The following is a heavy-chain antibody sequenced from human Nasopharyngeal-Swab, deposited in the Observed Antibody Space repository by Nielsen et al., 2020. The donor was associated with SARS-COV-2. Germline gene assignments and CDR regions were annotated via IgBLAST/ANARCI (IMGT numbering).Heavy chain of an antibody. Sequence: GESLKISCAASGFTFSRYEMNWVRQAPGKGLEWVSYISSSGSTIYYADSVKGRFTISRGNAKNSLYLQMNSLRAEDTAVYYCARSHDYGNHDAFDIWGQGTMVTVSS. V-gene: IGHV3-48*03. J-gene: IGHJ3*02. D-gene: IGHD4-17*01. CDR1: GFTFSRYE. CDR3: ARSHDYGNHDAFDI. CDR2: ISSSGSTI.